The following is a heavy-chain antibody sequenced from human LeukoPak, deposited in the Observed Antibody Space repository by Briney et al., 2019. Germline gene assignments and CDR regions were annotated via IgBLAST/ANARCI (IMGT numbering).Heavy chain of an antibody. Sequence: PSETLSLTCAVYGGSFSGYYWSWIRQPAGKGPEWIGRIYTSGSTNYNPSLKSRVTMSVDTSKNQFSLKLSSVTAADTAVYYCARTTYGDYIDYWGQGTLVTVSS. V-gene: IGHV4-59*10. CDR1: GGSFSGYY. D-gene: IGHD4-17*01. J-gene: IGHJ4*02. CDR2: IYTSGST. CDR3: ARTTYGDYIDY.